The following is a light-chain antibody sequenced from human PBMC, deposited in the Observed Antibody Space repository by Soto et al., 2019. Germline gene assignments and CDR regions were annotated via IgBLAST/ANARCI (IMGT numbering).Light chain of an antibody. CDR1: SSDVGSYNL. CDR3: CSYAGSPYV. J-gene: IGLJ1*01. V-gene: IGLV2-23*02. Sequence: QSALTQPASVSGSPGQSITISCTGTSSDVGSYNLVSWYQQHPGKAPKLVIYEVSKRLSGVSDRFSGCKSGNTASLTISGLQAEDEADYYCCSYAGSPYVFGTGTKLTVL. CDR2: EVS.